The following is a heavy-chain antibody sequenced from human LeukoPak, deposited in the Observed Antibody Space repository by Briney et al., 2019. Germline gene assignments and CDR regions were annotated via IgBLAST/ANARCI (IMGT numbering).Heavy chain of an antibody. Sequence: ASVKVSGKASGGTFSSYAISWVRQAPGQGLEWMGGIIPIFGTANYAQKFQGRVTITADKSTSTAYMELSSLRSEDTAVYYCAMGDYGGPHIWGQGTMVTVSS. V-gene: IGHV1-69*06. CDR1: GGTFSSYA. CDR2: IIPIFGTA. J-gene: IGHJ3*02. CDR3: AMGDYGGPHI. D-gene: IGHD3-16*01.